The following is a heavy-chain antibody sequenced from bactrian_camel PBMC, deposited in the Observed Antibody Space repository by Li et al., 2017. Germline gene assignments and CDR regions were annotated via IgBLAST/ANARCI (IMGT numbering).Heavy chain of an antibody. CDR3: TTGGHHGPYNY. CDR1: GRTFSNYD. D-gene: IGHD7*01. V-gene: IGHV3S40*01. CDR2: INSGGGRT. J-gene: IGHJ4*01. Sequence: VQLVESGGGLVQPGGSLRLSCAASGRTFSNYDMNWVRQAPGKGLEWVSGINSGGGRTYYADSVKGRFTISRDNAKNTLYLQMNSLKTEDTAGYYCTTGGHHGPYNYWGQGTQVTVS.